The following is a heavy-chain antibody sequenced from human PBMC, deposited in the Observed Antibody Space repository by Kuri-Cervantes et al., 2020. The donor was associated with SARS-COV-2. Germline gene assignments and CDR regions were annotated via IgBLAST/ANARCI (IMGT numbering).Heavy chain of an antibody. CDR1: GGSISSGGYS. V-gene: IGHV4-30-2*05. J-gene: IGHJ5*02. D-gene: IGHD3-3*01. CDR3: ARGWAEQTYYDFWSGNWFDP. Sequence: SETLSLTCAVSGGSISSGGYSWSWIRQPPGKGLEWIGYIYYSGSTYYNPSLKSRVTISVDTSKNQFSLKLSSVTAADTAVYYCARGWAEQTYYDFWSGNWFDPWGQGTLVTVSS. CDR2: IYYSGST.